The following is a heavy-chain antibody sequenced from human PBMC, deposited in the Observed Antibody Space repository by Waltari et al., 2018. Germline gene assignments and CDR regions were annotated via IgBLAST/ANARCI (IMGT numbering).Heavy chain of an antibody. CDR3: ARPGSSSPYYWFNP. D-gene: IGHD2-2*01. CDR1: GGAIRGRGYY. J-gene: IGHJ5*02. Sequence: QVQLQESGPGLVEPSGTLSLTCTVYGGAIRGRGYYWGWVRQTPGKGLEWIASIYHDGTSYYTPSLKSRVTISVDTFENNFSLRLSSVTSADTAIYYCARPGSSSPYYWFNPWGQGILVTVSS. V-gene: IGHV4-39*02. CDR2: IYHDGTS.